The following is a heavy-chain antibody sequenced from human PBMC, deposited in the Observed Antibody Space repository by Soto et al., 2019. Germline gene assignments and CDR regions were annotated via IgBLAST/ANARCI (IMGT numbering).Heavy chain of an antibody. D-gene: IGHD5-18*01. CDR2: IYYSGST. CDR1: GGSISSGGYY. J-gene: IGHJ4*02. Sequence: SETLSLTCTVSGGSISSGGYYWSWIRQHPGKGLEWIGYIYYSGSTYYNPSLKSRVTISVDTSKNQFSLKLGSVTAADTAVYYCAIGQLWGPFDYWGQGTLVTVSS. CDR3: AIGQLWGPFDY. V-gene: IGHV4-31*03.